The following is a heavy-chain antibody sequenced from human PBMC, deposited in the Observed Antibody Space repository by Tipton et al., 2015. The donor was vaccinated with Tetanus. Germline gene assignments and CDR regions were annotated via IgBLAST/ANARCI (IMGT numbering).Heavy chain of an antibody. D-gene: IGHD3-9*01. Sequence: GSLRLSCAASGFTFSSYSMNWVRQAPGKGLEWVSYISSSSTIYYADSVKGRFTISRDNAKNSLYLQMNSLRDEDTAVYYCARSFNYYDILTGYYTGYFDYWGQGTLVTVSS. J-gene: IGHJ4*02. CDR3: ARSFNYYDILTGYYTGYFDY. CDR2: ISSSSTI. CDR1: GFTFSSYS. V-gene: IGHV3-48*02.